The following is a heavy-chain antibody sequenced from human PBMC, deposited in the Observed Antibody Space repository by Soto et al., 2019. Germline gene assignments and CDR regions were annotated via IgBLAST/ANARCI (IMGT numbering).Heavy chain of an antibody. D-gene: IGHD3-10*01. Sequence: SETLSLTCTVSGGSISSSSYYWGWIRQPPGKGLEWIGSIYYSGSTYYNPSLKSRVTISVDTSKNQFSLKLSSVTAADTAVYYCARLGKVRGVKPVDYWGQGTLVTVSS. CDR1: GGSISSSSYY. V-gene: IGHV4-39*01. CDR3: ARLGKVRGVKPVDY. CDR2: IYYSGST. J-gene: IGHJ4*02.